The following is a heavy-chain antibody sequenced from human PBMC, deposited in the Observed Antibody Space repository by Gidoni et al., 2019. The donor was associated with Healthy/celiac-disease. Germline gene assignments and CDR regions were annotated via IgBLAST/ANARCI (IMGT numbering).Heavy chain of an antibody. V-gene: IGHV4-31*03. CDR3: ARSPTFSGDYDY. D-gene: IGHD4-17*01. CDR1: GGSISSGGYY. Sequence: QVQLQESGPGLGKPSPTLSLTCTVSGGSISSGGYYWSWIRQHPGKGLEWIGYIYYSGSTYYNPSLKSRVTISVDTSKNQFSLKLSSVTAADTAVYYCARSPTFSGDYDYWGQGTLVTVSS. J-gene: IGHJ4*02. CDR2: IYYSGST.